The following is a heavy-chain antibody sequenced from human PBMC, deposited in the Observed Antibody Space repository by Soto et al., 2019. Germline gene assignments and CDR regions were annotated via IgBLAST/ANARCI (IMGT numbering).Heavy chain of an antibody. CDR2: INSDGSST. CDR3: ARDRVLWFGESHVWFDP. CDR1: GFTFSSYW. D-gene: IGHD3-10*01. Sequence: GGSLRLSCAASGFTFSSYWMHWVRQAPGKGLVWVSRINSDGSSTSYADSVKGRFTISRDNAKNTLYLQMNSLRAEDTAVYYCARDRVLWFGESHVWFDPWGQGTLV. V-gene: IGHV3-74*01. J-gene: IGHJ5*02.